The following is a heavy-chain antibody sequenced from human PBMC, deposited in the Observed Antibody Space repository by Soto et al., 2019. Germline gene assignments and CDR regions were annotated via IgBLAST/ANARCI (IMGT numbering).Heavy chain of an antibody. J-gene: IGHJ4*02. CDR2: VYSSGST. Sequence: SETLSLTCTFSGGSSSGYYWSWVRQPPGKGLEWIGYVYSSGSTNYNPSLKSRASISIDTSKNQFSLKVNSVTAADTAVYYCARDRSLGILDYWGQGALVTVSS. CDR3: ARDRSLGILDY. V-gene: IGHV4-59*01. CDR1: GGSSSGYY. D-gene: IGHD1-1*01.